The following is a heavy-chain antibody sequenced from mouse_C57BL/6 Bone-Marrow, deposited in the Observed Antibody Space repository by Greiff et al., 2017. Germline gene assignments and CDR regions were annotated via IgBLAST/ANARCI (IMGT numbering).Heavy chain of an antibody. V-gene: IGHV1-12*01. D-gene: IGHD3-3*01. Sequence: SGAELVRPGASVKMSCKASGYTFTSYNMHWVKQTPRQGLEWIGAIYPGNGDTSYNQKFKGKATLTVDKSSSTAYLQLSNLRYHDAEVYFCARLGTGGMDYWGQGTSVTVSA. CDR2: IYPGNGDT. CDR3: ARLGTGGMDY. CDR1: GYTFTSYN. J-gene: IGHJ4*01.